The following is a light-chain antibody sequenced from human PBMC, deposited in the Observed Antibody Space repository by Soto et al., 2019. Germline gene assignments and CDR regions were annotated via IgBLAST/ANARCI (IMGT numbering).Light chain of an antibody. CDR1: QSVSNN. J-gene: IGKJ1*01. Sequence: EVVMTQSPATLSLSPGERATLSCRASQSVSNNVACYQQKPGQAPRVVIYAATMRATGIPARFSGRGSGTEFTLTISSLQSEDFALYYCQHYNDWPPWTFGQGTKVDIK. V-gene: IGKV3-15*01. CDR3: QHYNDWPPWT. CDR2: AAT.